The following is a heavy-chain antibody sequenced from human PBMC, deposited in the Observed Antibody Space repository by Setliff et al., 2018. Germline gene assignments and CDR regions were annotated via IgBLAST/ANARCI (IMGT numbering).Heavy chain of an antibody. J-gene: IGHJ4*02. CDR3: ARHRPNLPFDA. V-gene: IGHV4-34*01. CDR2: INHSGST. CDR1: GGTFSYYY. Sequence: SETLSLTCAASGGTFSYYYWTWIRQPPGKGLEWIGEINHSGSTSYNPSLESRVTISIDTSKNQFSLKLSSVTAADTSVYFCARHRPNLPFDAWGQGALVTVSS. D-gene: IGHD7-27*01.